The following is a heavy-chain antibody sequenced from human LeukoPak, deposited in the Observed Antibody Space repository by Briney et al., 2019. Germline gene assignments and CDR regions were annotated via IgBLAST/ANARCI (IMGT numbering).Heavy chain of an antibody. Sequence: ASVKVSCEAAGDTFNTCYIHWFRQAPGQGPEWIGIIRPNYNTVYAPKFQGRVTMTGDMSTSTVYMDLSSLRSDDTAVYYCARERPEVYYFDFWGQGTLVTVSS. CDR3: ARERPEVYYFDF. CDR2: IRPNYNT. V-gene: IGHV1-46*02. CDR1: GDTFNTCY. J-gene: IGHJ4*02.